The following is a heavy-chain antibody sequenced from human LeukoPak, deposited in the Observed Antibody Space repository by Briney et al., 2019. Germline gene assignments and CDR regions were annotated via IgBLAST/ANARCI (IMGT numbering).Heavy chain of an antibody. CDR3: ARTGWDYYYMDV. D-gene: IGHD6-19*01. CDR2: MYYSGIT. V-gene: IGHV4-59*01. CDR1: GGSISGYY. Sequence: PSETLSLTCTVSGGSISGYYCSWIRQPPGKGLEWIGYMYYSGITNYSPSLKSRVTISVDTSTNQFSLNLISETAADTAVYYCARTGWDYYYMDVWGKGTTVTLYS. J-gene: IGHJ6*03.